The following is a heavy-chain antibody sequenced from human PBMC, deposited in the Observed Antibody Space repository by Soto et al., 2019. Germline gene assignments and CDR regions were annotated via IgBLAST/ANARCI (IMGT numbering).Heavy chain of an antibody. CDR2: ISAHNGKT. CDR3: ARRRYGDY. V-gene: IGHV1-18*01. J-gene: IGHJ4*02. D-gene: IGHD4-17*01. Sequence: QAHLVQSGPEVKKPGASVKVSCKGSGYIFTSYGIAWVRQAPGQGLEWMGWISAHNGKTEYAQKFQGRVTVTRDTSTSTAYLELRSLRSDDTALYYCARRRYGDYWVQGALVTVSS. CDR1: GYIFTSYG.